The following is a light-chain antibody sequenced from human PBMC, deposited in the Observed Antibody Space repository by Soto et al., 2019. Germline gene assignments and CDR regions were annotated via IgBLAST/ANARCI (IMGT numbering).Light chain of an antibody. Sequence: QSVLTQPPSASGTPGQRVTISCSGSSSNIGSKDVNWYQQLPETAPKVLMYSNNQRPSGVPDRFSGSKSGTSASLAISGLQSEDEADYCCAAWDDSLNGYVFGTGTKVTVL. CDR3: AAWDDSLNGYV. CDR2: SNN. V-gene: IGLV1-44*01. J-gene: IGLJ1*01. CDR1: SSNIGSKD.